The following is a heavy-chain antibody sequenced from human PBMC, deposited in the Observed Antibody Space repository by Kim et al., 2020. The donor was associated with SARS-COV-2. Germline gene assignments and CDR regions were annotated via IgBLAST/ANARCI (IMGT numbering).Heavy chain of an antibody. V-gene: IGHV2-5*02. CDR1: GFSLSTSGVG. CDR3: AHTQQWLVPGAFDI. CDR2: IYWDDDK. Sequence: SGPTLVKPTQTLTLTCTFSGFSLSTSGVGVGWIRQPPGKALEWLALIYWDDDKRYSPSLKSRLTITKDTSKNQVVLTMTNMDPVDTATYYCAHTQQWLVPGAFDIWGQGTMVTVSS. J-gene: IGHJ3*02. D-gene: IGHD6-19*01.